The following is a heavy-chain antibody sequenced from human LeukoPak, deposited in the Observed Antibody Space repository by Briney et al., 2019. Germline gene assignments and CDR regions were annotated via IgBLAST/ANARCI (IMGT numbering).Heavy chain of an antibody. CDR2: IYSGGNT. CDR1: GFTVSSNY. D-gene: IGHD3-22*01. V-gene: IGHV3-53*01. CDR3: TRLLYYYDSTIYQRYFDY. Sequence: PGGSLRLSCAASGFTVSSNYMNWVRQAPGKGLEWVSIIYSGGNTYYADSVKSRFTISRDNSQNTLYLQMNSLRPEDTAVYYCTRLLYYYDSTIYQRYFDYWGQGTLVTVSS. J-gene: IGHJ4*02.